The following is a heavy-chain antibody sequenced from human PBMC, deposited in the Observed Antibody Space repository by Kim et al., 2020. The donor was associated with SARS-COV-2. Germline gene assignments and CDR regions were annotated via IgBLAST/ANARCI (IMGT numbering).Heavy chain of an antibody. V-gene: IGHV1-18*04. Sequence: ASVKVSCKASGYTFTSYGISWVRQAPGQGLEWMGWISAYNGNTNYAQKLQGRVTMTTDTSTSTAYMELRSLRSDDTAVYYCARVLQLWLQGNYDAFDIWGQGTMVTVSS. D-gene: IGHD5-18*01. CDR2: ISAYNGNT. CDR3: ARVLQLWLQGNYDAFDI. J-gene: IGHJ3*02. CDR1: GYTFTSYG.